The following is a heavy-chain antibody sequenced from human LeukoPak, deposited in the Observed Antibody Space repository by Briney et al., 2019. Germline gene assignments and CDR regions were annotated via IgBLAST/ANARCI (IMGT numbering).Heavy chain of an antibody. CDR2: IYYSGST. J-gene: IGHJ4*02. CDR3: ARRGYSSYFDY. CDR1: GGSISSNNYH. D-gene: IGHD4-11*01. V-gene: IGHV4-39*01. Sequence: PSETLSLTCTVSGGSISSNNYHWGWIRQSPGKGLEWIGSIYYSGSTYYNPSLKSRVTISVGTSKNRFSLKLNSVTAADTAVYYCARRGYSSYFDYWGQGTLVTVSS.